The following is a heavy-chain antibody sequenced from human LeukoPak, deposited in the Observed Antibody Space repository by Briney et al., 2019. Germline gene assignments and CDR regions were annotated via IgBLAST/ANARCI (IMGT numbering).Heavy chain of an antibody. Sequence: PGGSLRLSCAASGFTFSNAWMTWVRQAPGKGLEWVGRIKGKTDGGTTDYAAPVKGRFTISRDDSKNTLYLQMNSLNTDDTAVYYCTTGELNWGQGTLVTVSS. CDR1: GFTFSNAW. V-gene: IGHV3-15*01. CDR3: TTGELN. D-gene: IGHD2-21*01. CDR2: IKGKTDGGTT. J-gene: IGHJ4*02.